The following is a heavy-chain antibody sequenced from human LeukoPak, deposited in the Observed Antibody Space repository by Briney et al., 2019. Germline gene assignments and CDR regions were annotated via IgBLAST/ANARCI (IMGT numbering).Heavy chain of an antibody. Sequence: SVKVSCKASGGTFSSYAISWVRHAPVQGLEWMGRIIPIFGTANYAQKFQGRVTITTDESTSTAYMELSSLRSEDTAVYYCARVASHGDYDYFDYWGQGTLVTVSS. J-gene: IGHJ4*02. V-gene: IGHV1-69*05. CDR3: ARVASHGDYDYFDY. CDR2: IIPIFGTA. CDR1: GGTFSSYA. D-gene: IGHD4-17*01.